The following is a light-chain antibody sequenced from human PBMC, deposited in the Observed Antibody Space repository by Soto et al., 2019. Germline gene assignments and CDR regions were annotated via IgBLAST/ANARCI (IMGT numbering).Light chain of an antibody. CDR1: QSISSW. CDR2: KAS. Sequence: DIQMSQSPSTVSASVGERVTITCRASQSISSWLAWYQQKPGKAPKLLIYKASSLESGVPSRFSGSGSGTEFTLTISSLQPDDFATYYCKQYNSYWTCGQGNTV. CDR3: KQYNSYWT. V-gene: IGKV1-5*03. J-gene: IGKJ1*01.